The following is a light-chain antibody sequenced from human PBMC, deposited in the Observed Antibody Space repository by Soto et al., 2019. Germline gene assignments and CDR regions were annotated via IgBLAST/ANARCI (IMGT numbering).Light chain of an antibody. V-gene: IGKV1-33*01. CDR2: DAS. J-gene: IGKJ5*01. CDR3: QQYDNLPRSA. CDR1: QDISNY. Sequence: DIQMTQSPSSLSASVGDRVTITCQASQDISNYLNLYQQKPGKAPKLLIYDASNLETGVPSRFSGSGSGTDFTFTISSLQPEDIATYYCQQYDNLPRSAFGQGTRLEIK.